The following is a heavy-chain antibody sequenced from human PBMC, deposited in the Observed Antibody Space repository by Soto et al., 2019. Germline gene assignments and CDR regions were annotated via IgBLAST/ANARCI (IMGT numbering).Heavy chain of an antibody. CDR2: IDWGDDK. D-gene: IGHD3-10*01. CDR3: ARILTARGPLGYYYGMDV. J-gene: IGHJ6*02. CDR1: GFSLSTSGMC. Sequence: SGPTLVNPTPTLTLTCTFSGFSLSTSGMCVSWIRQPPGKALEWLALIDWGDDKYYTTSLKTRLTISKDTSKNQVVLTMTNMDPVDTATYYCARILTARGPLGYYYGMDVWGQGTTVTVS. V-gene: IGHV2-70*01.